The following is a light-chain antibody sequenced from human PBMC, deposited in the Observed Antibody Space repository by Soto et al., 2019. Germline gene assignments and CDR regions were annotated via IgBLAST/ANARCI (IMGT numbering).Light chain of an antibody. CDR2: AAS. V-gene: IGKV1-5*01. CDR1: QIISSY. J-gene: IGKJ1*01. CDR3: QHYNSYSEA. Sequence: DIQMTHSPCSLSASVVYRLTITCRASQIISSYLNWYQQKPGKAPKLLIYAASSLQSGVPSRFSGSGSGTEFTLTISSLQPDDFATYYCQHYNSYSEAFGQGTKVDI.